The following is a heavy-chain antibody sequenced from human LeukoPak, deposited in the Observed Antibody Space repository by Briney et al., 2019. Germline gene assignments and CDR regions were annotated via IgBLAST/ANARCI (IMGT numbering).Heavy chain of an antibody. CDR3: AGAAAGTAIDS. D-gene: IGHD6-13*01. V-gene: IGHV5-51*01. CDR2: IYPGDSDI. Sequence: GESLKISCKGSGYRFSTYWIAWVRQMPGKGLEWMGIIYPGDSDIRYSPSFQGQFTISADKSIGTAYLQWSSLKASDTAIYYCAGAAAGTAIDSWGQGTLVTVSS. J-gene: IGHJ4*02. CDR1: GYRFSTYW.